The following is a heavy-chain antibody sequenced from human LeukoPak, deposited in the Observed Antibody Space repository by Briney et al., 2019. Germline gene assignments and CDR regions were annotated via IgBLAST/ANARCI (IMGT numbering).Heavy chain of an antibody. V-gene: IGHV3-21*01. CDR3: ARDLYGDYAYDY. CDR1: GFTFSSYS. Sequence: PGGSLRLSCAASGFTFSSYSMNWVRQAPGRGLEWVSSITSSSRYIYYADSVKGRFTIPRDNAKNSLYLQMNSLRAEDTAVYYCARDLYGDYAYDYWGQGTLVTVSS. CDR2: ITSSSRYI. D-gene: IGHD4-17*01. J-gene: IGHJ4*02.